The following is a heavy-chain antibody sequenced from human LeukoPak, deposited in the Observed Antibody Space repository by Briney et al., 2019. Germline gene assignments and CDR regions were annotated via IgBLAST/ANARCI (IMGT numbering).Heavy chain of an antibody. CDR1: GFIFNKAW. CDR3: TPVMVEDRGF. D-gene: IGHD2-15*01. V-gene: IGHV3-15*01. J-gene: IGHJ4*02. Sequence: PGVSLRLSCAASGFIFNKAWMNWVRQAPGKGPEWVGRIKSKNDGGTADYGSPVKGRFTISRDDSKNTLYLQMNSLISDDTAIYYCTPVMVEDRGFWGQGTLDTVSS. CDR2: IKSKNDGGTA.